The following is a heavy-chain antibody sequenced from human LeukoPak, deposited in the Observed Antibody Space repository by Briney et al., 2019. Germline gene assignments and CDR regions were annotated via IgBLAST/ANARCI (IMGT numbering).Heavy chain of an antibody. J-gene: IGHJ3*02. V-gene: IGHV3-30*04. Sequence: PSKSLRLSCAASGFTISNYAIHWVRHAQAQGLDLASLIYFDGSNKYYTDCVKGRFTISRDNSKNTVYLQMTALRAEDTAVYYCARTSGGWTFDIWGQGTMVTVSS. D-gene: IGHD6-19*01. CDR3: ARTSGGWTFDI. CDR2: IYFDGSNK. CDR1: GFTISNYA.